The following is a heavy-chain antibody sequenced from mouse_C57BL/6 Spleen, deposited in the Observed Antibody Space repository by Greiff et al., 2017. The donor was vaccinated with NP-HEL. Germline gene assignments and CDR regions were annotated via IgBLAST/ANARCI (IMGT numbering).Heavy chain of an antibody. Sequence: DVQLVESGGGLVQPGGSMKLSCVASGFTFSNYWMNWVRQSPEKGLEWVAQIRLKSDNYATHYAESVKGRFTISRDDSKSSVYLQMNNLRAEDTGIYYCTGRAWYFDVWGTGTTVTVSS. CDR3: TGRAWYFDV. J-gene: IGHJ1*03. CDR2: IRLKSDNYAT. V-gene: IGHV6-3*01. CDR1: GFTFSNYW.